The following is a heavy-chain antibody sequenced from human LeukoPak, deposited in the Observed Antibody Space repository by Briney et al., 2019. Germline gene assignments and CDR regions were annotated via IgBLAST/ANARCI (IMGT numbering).Heavy chain of an antibody. CDR2: ISAYNGNT. J-gene: IGHJ5*02. CDR3: ARDTAMAYYEESYFDP. V-gene: IGHV1-18*01. CDR1: GYTFTSYG. D-gene: IGHD5-18*01. Sequence: ASVKVSCKASGYTFTSYGISWVRQAPGQGLECMGWISAYNGNTNYAQKFQDRLTMTTDKSTSTAYMELRSLRSNDTAVYYCARDTAMAYYEESYFDPWGQGTLVTVSS.